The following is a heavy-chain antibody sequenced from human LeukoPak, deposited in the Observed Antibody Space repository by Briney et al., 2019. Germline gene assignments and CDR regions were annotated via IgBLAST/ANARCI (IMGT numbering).Heavy chain of an antibody. CDR3: AVIDSTLVRFDF. CDR2: ISGPGGGT. Sequence: GGSLRLSCVGSGFTFDFSDYVMGWVRQTPGKGLQWISAISGPGGGTYYADSMEGRLTISRDNSKNTSFLQMNSLRAGDTAKYYCAVIDSTLVRFDFWGRGTHVIVSS. CDR1: GFTFDFSDYV. V-gene: IGHV3-23*01. J-gene: IGHJ4*02. D-gene: IGHD3-10*01.